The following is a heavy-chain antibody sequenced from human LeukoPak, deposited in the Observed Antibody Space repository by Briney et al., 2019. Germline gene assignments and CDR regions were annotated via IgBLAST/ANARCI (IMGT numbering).Heavy chain of an antibody. Sequence: ASVKVSCKVSGYTLTELSMHWVRQAPGQGLEWMGWISAYGHTKLARNLQARVTVTIDTSTTTAYMELRSLSSDDTAVYFCARETASGYLGFDFWGQGTLITVSS. CDR3: ARETASGYLGFDF. J-gene: IGHJ4*02. D-gene: IGHD3-3*01. CDR1: GYTLTELS. CDR2: ISAYGHT. V-gene: IGHV1-18*01.